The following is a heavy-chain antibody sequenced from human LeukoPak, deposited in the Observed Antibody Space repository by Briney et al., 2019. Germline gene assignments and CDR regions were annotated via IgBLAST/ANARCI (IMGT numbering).Heavy chain of an antibody. CDR3: AKEDGVLVWLRVGEFDY. D-gene: IGHD5-12*01. CDR2: ISSSSSYI. Sequence: GGSLRLSCAASGFTFSSYSMNWVRQAPGKGLEWVSSISSSSSYIYYADSVKGRFTISRDNSKNTLYLQMNSLRAEDTAVYYCAKEDGVLVWLRVGEFDYWGQGTLVTVSS. J-gene: IGHJ4*02. V-gene: IGHV3-21*04. CDR1: GFTFSSYS.